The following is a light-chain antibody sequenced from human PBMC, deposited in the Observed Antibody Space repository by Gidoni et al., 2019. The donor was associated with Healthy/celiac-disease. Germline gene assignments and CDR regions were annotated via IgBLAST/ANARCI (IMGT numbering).Light chain of an antibody. CDR1: QSVSSSY. J-gene: IGKJ2*01. CDR2: GAS. Sequence: IVLPQSPGTLSLSPGERATLSCRASQSVSSSYLAWYQQKPGQAPRLLIYGASSRATGIPDRFSGSGSGTDFTLNISRLEPEDFAVYYCQQYGSSPQTFGQGTKLEIK. CDR3: QQYGSSPQT. V-gene: IGKV3-20*01.